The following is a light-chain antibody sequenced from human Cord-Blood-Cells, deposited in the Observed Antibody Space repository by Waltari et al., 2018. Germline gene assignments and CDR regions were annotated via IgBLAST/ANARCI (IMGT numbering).Light chain of an antibody. Sequence: DIQMTQSPSSLSASVGDRVTITCRANQSISSYLNWYQQKPGKAPKHLIYAASSLQSGVPSRFSGSGSGTDFTLTISSLQPEDFATYYCQQSYSTPYSFGQGTKLEIK. CDR1: QSISSY. J-gene: IGKJ2*03. CDR3: QQSYSTPYS. CDR2: AAS. V-gene: IGKV1-39*01.